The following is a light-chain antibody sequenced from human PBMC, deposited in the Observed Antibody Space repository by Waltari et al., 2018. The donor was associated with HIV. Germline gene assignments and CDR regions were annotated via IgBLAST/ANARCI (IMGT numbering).Light chain of an antibody. CDR1: SSNIASRS. CDR3: SAWDVTLNGLV. Sequence: QSLLTQSPSASGTPGQRVNISCFGPSSNIASRSVNWYQHFPRTPHKLLIFSNTERPSGVPDRFSGSKSGTSASLAISGLHSQDEADYYCSAWDVTLNGLVFGGGTRLSVL. CDR2: SNT. J-gene: IGLJ2*01. V-gene: IGLV1-44*01.